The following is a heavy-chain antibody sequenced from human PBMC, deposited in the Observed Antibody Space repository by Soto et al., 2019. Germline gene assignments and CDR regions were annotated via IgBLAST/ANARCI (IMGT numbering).Heavy chain of an antibody. CDR2: IYWDDDR. V-gene: IGHV2-5*02. Sequence: QITLKESGPTLVKPTQTLTLTCTFSGFSLSTTGVGVGWIRQPPGKALEWLALIYWDDDRRYRPSLESRLTITKDTSQNKVVLTMTNMDPVDTATFYCAHRLHDSGGYYSFDYWGQGTLVTVSS. CDR1: GFSLSTTGVG. CDR3: AHRLHDSGGYYSFDY. D-gene: IGHD3-22*01. J-gene: IGHJ4*02.